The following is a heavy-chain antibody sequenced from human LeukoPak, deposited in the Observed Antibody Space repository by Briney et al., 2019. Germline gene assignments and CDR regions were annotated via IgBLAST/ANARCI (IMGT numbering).Heavy chain of an antibody. J-gene: IGHJ4*02. V-gene: IGHV4-34*01. CDR1: GGSFSGYY. CDR3: ARGPYCDFWSGFPNYFDY. Sequence: PSETLSLTCAVYGGSFSGYYWSWIRQPPGKGLEWIGEINHSGSTNYNPSLKSRVTISVDTSKNQFSLKLSSVTAADTAVYYCARGPYCDFWSGFPNYFDYWGQGTLVTVSS. CDR2: INHSGST. D-gene: IGHD3-3*01.